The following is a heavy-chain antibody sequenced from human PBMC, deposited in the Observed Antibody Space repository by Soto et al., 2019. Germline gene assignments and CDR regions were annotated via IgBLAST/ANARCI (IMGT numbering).Heavy chain of an antibody. Sequence: PSETLSLTCAVYGGSFSGYYWSWIRQPPGKGLEWIGEINHSGSTNYNPSLKSRVTISVDTSKNRFSLKLSSVTAADTAVYYCARHLDIVATTDDFDYWGQGTLVTVSS. CDR3: ARHLDIVATTDDFDY. CDR1: GGSFSGYY. D-gene: IGHD5-12*01. V-gene: IGHV4-34*01. CDR2: INHSGST. J-gene: IGHJ4*02.